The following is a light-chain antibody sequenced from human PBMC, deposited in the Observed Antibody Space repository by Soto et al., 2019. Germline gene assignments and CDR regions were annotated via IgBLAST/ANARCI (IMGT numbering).Light chain of an antibody. CDR3: QQRSNWPGT. CDR2: DAS. CDR1: QSVRTS. Sequence: EIVLTQSPATLSLSPGERATLSCRASQSVRTSLAWYQQQLGQAPRLLIYDASNKATGIPARFSGSGSGTDFTLTISSLAPKDFAVYYCQQRSNWPGTFGQGTKVEIK. J-gene: IGKJ1*01. V-gene: IGKV3-11*01.